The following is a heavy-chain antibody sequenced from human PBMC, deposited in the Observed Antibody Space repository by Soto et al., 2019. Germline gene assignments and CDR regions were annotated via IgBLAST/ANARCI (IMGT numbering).Heavy chain of an antibody. Sequence: EVQLLESGGQLIQPGGSLRLSCAASGFTFSSYAMSWVRQAPGQGLEWVSAISGSGSSTYYADSVKGRFTISRDNSKNKLHMEMNSLRADDTAIYYCAKDRRFPYYFEYWGQGTLVTVSS. V-gene: IGHV3-23*01. J-gene: IGHJ4*02. CDR1: GFTFSSYA. CDR3: AKDRRFPYYFEY. CDR2: ISGSGSST.